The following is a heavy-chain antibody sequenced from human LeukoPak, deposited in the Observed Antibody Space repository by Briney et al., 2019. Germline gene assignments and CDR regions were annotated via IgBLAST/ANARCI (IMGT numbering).Heavy chain of an antibody. V-gene: IGHV4-59*01. CDR1: GGSNSSYY. CDR3: AREKEGLAAAGFDN. D-gene: IGHD6-13*01. J-gene: IGHJ4*02. Sequence: SETLSLTCTVSGGSNSSYYWSWIRQPPGKGLEWIGYIYYSGSTNYNPSLKSRVTISVDTSKNQFSLKLSYVTAADTAVYYCAREKEGLAAAGFDNWGQGTLVTVSS. CDR2: IYYSGST.